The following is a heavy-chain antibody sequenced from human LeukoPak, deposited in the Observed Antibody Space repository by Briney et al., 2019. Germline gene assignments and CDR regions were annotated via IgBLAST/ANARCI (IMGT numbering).Heavy chain of an antibody. Sequence: GGSLRLSCVASGLSFNTYSMNWVRQAPGKGLEWVSSISSGHILYADSVKGRFSISRDNAKKSLYLQMNSLTVEDTAVYYCTSRYCTTTNCYSFDNWGQGTLVTVSS. J-gene: IGHJ3*02. CDR1: GLSFNTYS. D-gene: IGHD2-2*01. V-gene: IGHV3-21*01. CDR2: ISSGHI. CDR3: TSRYCTTTNCYSFDN.